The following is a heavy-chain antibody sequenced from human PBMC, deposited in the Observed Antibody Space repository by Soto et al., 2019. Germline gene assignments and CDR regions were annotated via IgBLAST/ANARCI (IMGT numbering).Heavy chain of an antibody. V-gene: IGHV3-11*01. CDR2: ISQSGTTI. CDR3: ASDPYYYASYY. J-gene: IGHJ4*02. D-gene: IGHD3-10*01. CDR1: GFSFSDHY. Sequence: GGSLRLSCATSGFSFSDHYMTWIRQAPGKGLEWVSYISQSGTTIYYADSVKGRFTVSRDNAQNSLYLQMNSLRAEDTAVYYCASDPYYYASYYWGQGTLVTVSS.